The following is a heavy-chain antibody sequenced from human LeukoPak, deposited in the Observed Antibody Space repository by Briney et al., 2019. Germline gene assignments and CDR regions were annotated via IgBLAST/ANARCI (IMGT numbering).Heavy chain of an antibody. CDR3: ARGGVGPSDI. CDR1: GGSISGYY. V-gene: IGHV4-59*01. Sequence: SETLSLTCTVSGGSISGYYWTWFRQPPGKGLEWIGYIYYSGSTNHNPSLKSRVTISVDTSKHQFSLKLSSVTAADTAVYYCARGGVGPSDIWGQGTMVTVSS. J-gene: IGHJ3*02. CDR2: IYYSGST. D-gene: IGHD1-26*01.